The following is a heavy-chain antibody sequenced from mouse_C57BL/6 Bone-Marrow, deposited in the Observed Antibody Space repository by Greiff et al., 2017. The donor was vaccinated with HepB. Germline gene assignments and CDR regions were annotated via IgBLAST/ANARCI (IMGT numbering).Heavy chain of an antibody. V-gene: IGHV2-2*01. CDR2: IWSGGST. CDR1: GFSLTSYG. Sequence: VQLQQSGPGLVQPSQSLSITCTVSGFSLTSYGVHWVRQSPGKGLEWLGVIWSGGSTDYNAAFISRLSISKDNSKSQVFFKMNSLQADDTAIYYCARGPYYYGSSSWFAYWGQGTLVTVSA. J-gene: IGHJ3*01. CDR3: ARGPYYYGSSSWFAY. D-gene: IGHD1-1*01.